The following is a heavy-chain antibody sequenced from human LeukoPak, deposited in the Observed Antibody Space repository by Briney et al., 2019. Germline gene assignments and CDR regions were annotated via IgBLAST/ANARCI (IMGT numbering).Heavy chain of an antibody. CDR1: GGSFSGYY. CDR3: ARGKKVCRDRRFGSYYSRTTGTFDP. J-gene: IGHJ5*02. Sequence: SETLSLTCAVYGGSFSGYYWSWIRQPPGKGLEWIGEINHSGSTNYNPSLKSRVTISVDTSENQFSLKLSSVTAADTAVYYCARGKKVCRDRRFGSYYSRTTGTFDPWGQGTLVTVSS. V-gene: IGHV4-34*01. CDR2: INHSGST. D-gene: IGHD1-26*01.